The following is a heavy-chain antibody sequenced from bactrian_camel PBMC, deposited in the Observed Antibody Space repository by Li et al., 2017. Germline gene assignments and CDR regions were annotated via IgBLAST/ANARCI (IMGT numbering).Heavy chain of an antibody. CDR2: IDNDCRP. D-gene: IGHD6*01. V-gene: IGHV3S53*01. CDR3: AAVRYGVPGIPSAEPEALTLVT. CDR1: GYSYASIC. J-gene: IGHJ6*01. Sequence: VQLVESGGGSVQPGGSLRLSCAAHGYSYASICMAWFRQAPGRAPGKEREWVAIIDNDCRPKYADPVKGRFTISKDNAKNTLYLQMNSLKPEDTAMYYCAAVRYGVPGIPSAEPEALTLVTGARGPRSPSP.